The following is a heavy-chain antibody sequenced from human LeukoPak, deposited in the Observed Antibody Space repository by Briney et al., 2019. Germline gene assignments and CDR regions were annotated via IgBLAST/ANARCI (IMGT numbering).Heavy chain of an antibody. J-gene: IGHJ6*03. CDR2: INHSGST. CDR1: GGSFSGYY. CDR3: ARVFTPSYYYYYMDV. V-gene: IGHV4-34*01. Sequence: SETLSLTCAVYGGSFSGYYWSWIRQPPGKGLEWIGEINHSGSTNYNPSLKSRVTISVDTPKNQFSLKLSSVTAADTAVYYCARVFTPSYYYYYMDVWGKGTTVTVSS.